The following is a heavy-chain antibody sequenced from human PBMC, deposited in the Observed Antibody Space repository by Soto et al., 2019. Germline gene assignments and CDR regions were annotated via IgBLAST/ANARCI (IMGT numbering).Heavy chain of an antibody. Sequence: SETLSLTCTVSGGSVSSGSDCWSWIRQPPGKGLEWIGYIYYSGSTNYNPSLKSRVTISVDTSKNQFSLKLSSVTAADTAVYYCARLTMVRGVITKYFDYWGQGTLVTVS. CDR2: IYYSGST. J-gene: IGHJ4*02. CDR1: GGSVSSGSDC. V-gene: IGHV4-61*01. D-gene: IGHD3-10*01. CDR3: ARLTMVRGVITKYFDY.